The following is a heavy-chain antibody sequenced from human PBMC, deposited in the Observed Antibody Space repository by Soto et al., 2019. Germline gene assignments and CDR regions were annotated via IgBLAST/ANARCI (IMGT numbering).Heavy chain of an antibody. CDR3: ARDLTGLVFDY. D-gene: IGHD3-16*01. CDR1: GFTLGRYT. V-gene: IGHV3-74*01. CDR2: VNSDGSST. Sequence: GGSLRLSCAASGFTLGRYTMHWIRQAPGKGLVWVSRVNSDGSSTSYADSVKGRFTISRDNAKNTLYLQMNSLRAEDTAVYYCARDLTGLVFDYWGQGTLVTVSS. J-gene: IGHJ4*02.